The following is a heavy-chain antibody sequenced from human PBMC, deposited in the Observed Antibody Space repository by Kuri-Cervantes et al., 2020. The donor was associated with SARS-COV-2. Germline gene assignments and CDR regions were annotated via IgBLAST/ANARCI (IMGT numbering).Heavy chain of an antibody. V-gene: IGHV1-18*04. CDR1: GYTFTSYG. Sequence: ASVKVSCKASGYTFTSYGISWVRQAPGQGLEWMGWINGHNGNTNYGQKFQGRVTMTTDTSTSIGYMELRSLRSDDTAVYYCARDLIVAAGVLDSWGQGTLVTVSS. CDR3: ARDLIVAAGVLDS. D-gene: IGHD6-13*01. CDR2: INGHNGNT. J-gene: IGHJ4*02.